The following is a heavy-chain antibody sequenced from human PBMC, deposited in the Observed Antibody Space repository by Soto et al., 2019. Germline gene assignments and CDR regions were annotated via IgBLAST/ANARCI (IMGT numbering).Heavy chain of an antibody. CDR2: ISGSGGST. V-gene: IGHV3-23*04. CDR3: AKDKEGESDYYYYYMDV. CDR1: GFTFSSYA. Sequence: VQLVESGGGVVQPGRSLRLSCAASGFTFSSYAMSWVRQAPGKGLEWVSAISGSGGSTYYADSVKGRFTISRDNSKNTLYLQMNSLRAEDTAVYYCAKDKEGESDYYYYYMDVWGKGTTVTVSS. J-gene: IGHJ6*03.